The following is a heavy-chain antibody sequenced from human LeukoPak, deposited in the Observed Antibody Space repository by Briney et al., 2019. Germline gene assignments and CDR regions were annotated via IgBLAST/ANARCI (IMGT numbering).Heavy chain of an antibody. CDR3: ASADYGAFDI. D-gene: IGHD4-17*01. V-gene: IGHV3-48*01. Sequence: GGSLRLSCAASGFTFRTSGMNWVRQAPGKGLEWVSYISSSGTTISYAQSVKGRFTITRDNAQNSLYLQMNSLRAEDTAVYYCASADYGAFDIWGQGTMVTVSS. J-gene: IGHJ3*02. CDR1: GFTFRTSG. CDR2: ISSSGTTI.